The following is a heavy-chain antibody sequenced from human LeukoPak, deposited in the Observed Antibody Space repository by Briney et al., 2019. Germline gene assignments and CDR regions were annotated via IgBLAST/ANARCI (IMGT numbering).Heavy chain of an antibody. V-gene: IGHV3-21*01. CDR2: ISSSSSYI. CDR1: GFTFSSYS. Sequence: PGGSLRLSCAASGFTFSSYSMNWVRQAPGKGLEWVSSISSSSSYIYYADSVKGRFTISRGNAKNSLYLQMNSLRAEDTAVYYCARVDDRAWPSYYYYYGMDVWGQGTTVTVSS. J-gene: IGHJ6*02. D-gene: IGHD3-22*01. CDR3: ARVDDRAWPSYYYYYGMDV.